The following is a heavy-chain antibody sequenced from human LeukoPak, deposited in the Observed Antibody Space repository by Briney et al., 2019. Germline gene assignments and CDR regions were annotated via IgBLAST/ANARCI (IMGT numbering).Heavy chain of an antibody. CDR3: AKTRGSGSFYYDYYGMDV. D-gene: IGHD3-10*01. Sequence: GGSLRLSCAASGFTFSSYAMTWVRQAPGQGLGWVSGISGSGTGTYYADSVQGRFTISRDNSKNTLYLQMNSLRAEDTAVYYCAKTRGSGSFYYDYYGMDVWGQGTTVTVSS. CDR1: GFTFSSYA. V-gene: IGHV3-23*01. J-gene: IGHJ6*02. CDR2: ISGSGTGT.